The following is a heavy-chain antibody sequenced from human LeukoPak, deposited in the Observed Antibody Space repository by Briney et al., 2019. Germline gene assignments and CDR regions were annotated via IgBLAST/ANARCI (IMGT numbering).Heavy chain of an antibody. CDR1: GFTFSSYW. D-gene: IGHD3-9*01. Sequence: GGSLRLSCAASGFTFSSYWMSWVRQAPGKGLEWVANIKQDGSEKYYVDSVKGRFTISRDNAKNSLYLQMNSLRAEDTAVYCCARPYYDILTGYYDAFDIWGQGTMVTVSS. V-gene: IGHV3-7*01. CDR2: IKQDGSEK. CDR3: ARPYYDILTGYYDAFDI. J-gene: IGHJ3*02.